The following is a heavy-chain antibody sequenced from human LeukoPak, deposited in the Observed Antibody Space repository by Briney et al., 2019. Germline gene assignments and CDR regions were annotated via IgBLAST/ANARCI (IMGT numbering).Heavy chain of an antibody. Sequence: GGSLRLSCAASGFTVSSNYMSWVRQAPGEGLEWVSVIYSGGSTYYADSVKGRFTISRDNSKNTLYLQMNSLRAEDTAVYYCARTSSSSSFYYYYYYMDVWGKGTTVTVSS. CDR3: ARTSSSSSFYYYYYYMDV. CDR2: IYSGGST. J-gene: IGHJ6*03. D-gene: IGHD6-6*01. CDR1: GFTVSSNY. V-gene: IGHV3-53*01.